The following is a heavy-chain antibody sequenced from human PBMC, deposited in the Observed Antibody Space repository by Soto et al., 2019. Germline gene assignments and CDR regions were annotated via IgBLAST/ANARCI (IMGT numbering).Heavy chain of an antibody. V-gene: IGHV3-21*01. D-gene: IGHD4-17*01. Sequence: EVQLVESGGGLVKPGGSLRLSCAASGFTFSSYSMNWVRQAPGKGLEWVSSISSSSSYIYYADSVKGRFTISGDNAKNSLYLQMNSLRAEDTAVYYCARTGATVNAFDIWGQGTMVTVSS. J-gene: IGHJ3*02. CDR2: ISSSSSYI. CDR1: GFTFSSYS. CDR3: ARTGATVNAFDI.